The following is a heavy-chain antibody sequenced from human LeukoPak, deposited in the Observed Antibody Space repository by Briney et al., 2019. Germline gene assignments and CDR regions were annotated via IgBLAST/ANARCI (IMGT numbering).Heavy chain of an antibody. D-gene: IGHD6-13*01. Sequence: GESLQISCKGSGSHFTSYWIGWVRPLPGKGLEGRGIIYPGDSDTRYSPSFQGQVTISADKSISTAYLQWSSLKASDTAMYYCARHVQAAAGTYAFDIWGQGTMVTVSS. CDR1: GSHFTSYW. J-gene: IGHJ3*02. CDR3: ARHVQAAAGTYAFDI. V-gene: IGHV5-51*01. CDR2: IYPGDSDT.